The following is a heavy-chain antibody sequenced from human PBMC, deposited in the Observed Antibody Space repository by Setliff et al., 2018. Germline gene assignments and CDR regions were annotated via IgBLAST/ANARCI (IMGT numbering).Heavy chain of an antibody. CDR2: IYYRGST. J-gene: IGHJ4*02. D-gene: IGHD3-9*01. CDR3: ARTLYDYDILTGPGYYFDY. V-gene: IGHV4-38-2*01. CDR1: GYSISSGYN. Sequence: SETLSLTCAVSGYSISSGYNWGWIRQPPGKGLEWIASIYYRGSTSYNSSLKSRVSISVDTSKNQFSLNLNSVTAADTAVYYCARTLYDYDILTGPGYYFDYWGQGTLVTVSS.